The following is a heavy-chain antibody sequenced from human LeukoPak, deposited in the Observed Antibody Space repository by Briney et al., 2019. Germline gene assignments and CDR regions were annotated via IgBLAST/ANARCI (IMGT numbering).Heavy chain of an antibody. D-gene: IGHD1-26*01. Sequence: GGSLRLSCAASGFTFSIYAMSWVRQAPGKGLEWVSAISAGGGSTYYADSVKGRFTISRDNSKNTLYLQMNSLRAEDTAVYYCAKDSDSGTYRAPFDYWGQGTLVTVSS. J-gene: IGHJ4*02. CDR3: AKDSDSGTYRAPFDY. CDR2: ISAGGGST. CDR1: GFTFSIYA. V-gene: IGHV3-23*01.